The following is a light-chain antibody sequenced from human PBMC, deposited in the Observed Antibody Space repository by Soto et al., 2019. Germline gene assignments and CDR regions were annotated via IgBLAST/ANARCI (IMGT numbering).Light chain of an antibody. CDR3: SSYTSSDTLV. J-gene: IGLJ3*02. CDR1: SRDVGGHDY. CDR2: EVT. V-gene: IGLV2-14*01. Sequence: QSALTQPASVSGSPGQSVSIPCTGTSRDVGGHDYVSWYQQHPGEAPTLLIHEVTYRPSGISNRFSGSKSGNTASLTISGLQPEDEAIYYCSSYTSSDTLVFGGGTKLTVL.